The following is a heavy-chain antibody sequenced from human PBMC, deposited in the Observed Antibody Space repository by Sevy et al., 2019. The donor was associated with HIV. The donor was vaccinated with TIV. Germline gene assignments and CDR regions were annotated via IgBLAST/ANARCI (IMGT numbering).Heavy chain of an antibody. D-gene: IGHD5-12*01. Sequence: GGSLRLSCEGSGFTFGDYALSWFRQAPGNGLEWLTFIRSKASGGTTEYAASVKGRFTISRDDSKSIAYLQMNSLKIEDTAVYFCSTGIEATAYFDHSGQGTLVTVSS. CDR1: GFTFGDYA. CDR2: IRSKASGGTT. J-gene: IGHJ4*02. V-gene: IGHV3-49*03. CDR3: STGIEATAYFDH.